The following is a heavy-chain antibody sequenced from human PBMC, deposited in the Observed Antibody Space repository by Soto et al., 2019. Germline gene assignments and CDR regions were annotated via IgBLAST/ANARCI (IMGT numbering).Heavy chain of an antibody. Sequence: SETLSLTCTVSGGSISSGGYYWSWIRQHPGKGLEWIGYIYYSGSTYYNPSLKSRVTISVDTSKNQFSLKLSSVTAADTAVYYCARWSTGETYYFDYWGQGTLVTVSS. V-gene: IGHV4-31*03. CDR1: GGSISSGGYY. J-gene: IGHJ4*02. CDR2: IYYSGST. CDR3: ARWSTGETYYFDY.